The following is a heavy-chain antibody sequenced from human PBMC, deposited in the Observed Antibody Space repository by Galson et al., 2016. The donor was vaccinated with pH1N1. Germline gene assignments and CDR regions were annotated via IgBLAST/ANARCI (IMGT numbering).Heavy chain of an antibody. CDR3: ARHSTSGFPTIEVAARRRPFDV. Sequence: LSLTCAVYGGSFRGYYWSWIRQSPEKGLEWIGEINHGGSTNYNPSLEGRVALSLDTSKNQFFLRLMAVTAADTAVYFCARHSTSGFPTIEVAARRRPFDVWGQGTLVTVSS. J-gene: IGHJ3*01. CDR1: GGSFRGYY. CDR2: INHGGST. D-gene: IGHD2-15*01. V-gene: IGHV4-34*01.